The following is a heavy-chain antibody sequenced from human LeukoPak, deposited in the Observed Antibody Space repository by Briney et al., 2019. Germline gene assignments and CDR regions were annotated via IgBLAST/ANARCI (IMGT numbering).Heavy chain of an antibody. D-gene: IGHD6-13*01. J-gene: IGHJ5*02. Sequence: PGGSLRLSCAASGFTFSSYSMNWVRQAPGKGLEWVSSISSSSSYIYYADSVKGRFTIPRDNAKNSLYLQMNSLRAEDTAVYYCARDSGSSWPNWFDPWGQGTLVTVSS. V-gene: IGHV3-21*01. CDR2: ISSSSSYI. CDR1: GFTFSSYS. CDR3: ARDSGSSWPNWFDP.